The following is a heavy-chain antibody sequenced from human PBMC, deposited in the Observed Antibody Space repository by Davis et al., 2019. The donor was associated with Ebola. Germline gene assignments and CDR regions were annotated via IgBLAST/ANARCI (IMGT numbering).Heavy chain of an antibody. Sequence: GESLKTSCAASGFTFSDYYMSWIRQAPGKGLVWVSRINSDGSSTSYADSVKGRFTISRDNAKNTLYLQMNSLRAEDTAVYYCARGSSWYTYWGQGTLVTVSS. CDR1: GFTFSDYY. J-gene: IGHJ4*02. V-gene: IGHV3-74*01. CDR2: INSDGSST. D-gene: IGHD6-13*01. CDR3: ARGSSWYTY.